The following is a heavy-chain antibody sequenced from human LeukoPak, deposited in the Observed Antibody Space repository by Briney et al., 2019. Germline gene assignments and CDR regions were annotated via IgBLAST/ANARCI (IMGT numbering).Heavy chain of an antibody. CDR3: AKDIGQHRPDY. CDR1: GFTFSSYA. D-gene: IGHD6-13*01. V-gene: IGHV3-30-3*01. CDR2: ISYDGSNK. J-gene: IGHJ4*02. Sequence: GGSLRLSCAASGFTFSSYAMYWVRRAPGKGLEWVAVISYDGSNKYYADSVKGRFTISRDNSKNTLYLQMNSLRAEDTAVYYCAKDIGQHRPDYWGQGTLVTVSS.